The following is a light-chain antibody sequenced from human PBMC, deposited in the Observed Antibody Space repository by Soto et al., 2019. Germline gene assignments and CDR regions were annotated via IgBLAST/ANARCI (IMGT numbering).Light chain of an antibody. CDR2: DVS. CDR3: CSYTSSSTYV. V-gene: IGLV2-14*01. CDR1: SSDVGGYNY. J-gene: IGLJ1*01. Sequence: QSALTQPASVSGSPGQSITSSCTGTSSDVGGYNYVSWYQQHPGKAPKLMIYDVSNRPSGVSNRFSGSKSGNTASLTISGLQAEDEAEYYCCSYTSSSTYVFGTGTKVTVL.